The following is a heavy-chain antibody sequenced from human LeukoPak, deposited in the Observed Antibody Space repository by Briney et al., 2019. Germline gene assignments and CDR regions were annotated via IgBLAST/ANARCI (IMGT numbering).Heavy chain of an antibody. CDR1: GGSIRSSYYY. J-gene: IGHJ6*02. V-gene: IGHV4-39*01. Sequence: SETLSLTCTVSGGSIRSSYYYWGWIRQPPGKGLEWIGSIYDSGSTYYNPSLKSRVTISVDTSKNQFSLKLNSVTAADTAVYYCARGLWCMDVWGQGTTVTVSS. CDR3: ARGLWCMDV. D-gene: IGHD2-21*01. CDR2: IYDSGST.